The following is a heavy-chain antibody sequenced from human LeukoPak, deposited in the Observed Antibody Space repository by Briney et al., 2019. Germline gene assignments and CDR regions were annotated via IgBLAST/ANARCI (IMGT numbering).Heavy chain of an antibody. CDR2: INIDGSVT. V-gene: IGHV3-74*01. CDR1: GFSLSSYW. CDR3: ARVAGGTTFDY. Sequence: GGSLRLSCAASGFSLSSYWMHWVRQAPGKGLVWASRINIDGSVTTYADSVKGRFTIPRDTAKNTLYLQMNSLRAEDTAVYYCARVAGGTTFDYWGQGALVPVSS. J-gene: IGHJ4*02. D-gene: IGHD1-1*01.